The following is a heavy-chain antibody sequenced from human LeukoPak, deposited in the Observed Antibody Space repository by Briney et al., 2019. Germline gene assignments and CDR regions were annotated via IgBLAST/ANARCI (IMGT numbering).Heavy chain of an antibody. J-gene: IGHJ5*02. CDR1: GGSISSGGYY. V-gene: IGHV4-31*03. Sequence: SQTLSLTCTVSGGSISSGGYYWSWIRQHPGKGLKWIGYIYYSGSTYYNPSLKSRVTISVDTSKNQFSLKLSSVTAADTAVYYCARGRGYYDSSGYYPNWFDPWGQGTLVTVSS. CDR3: ARGRGYYDSSGYYPNWFDP. CDR2: IYYSGST. D-gene: IGHD3-22*01.